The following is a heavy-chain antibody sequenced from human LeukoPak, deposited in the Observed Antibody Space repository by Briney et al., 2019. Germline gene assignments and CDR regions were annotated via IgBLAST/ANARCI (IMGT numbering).Heavy chain of an antibody. CDR1: GFTFSSYA. D-gene: IGHD3-10*01. J-gene: IGHJ4*02. Sequence: PGGSMRLSCPASGFTFSSYAMRWVRQAPGKGLEWVSAISYSDGTTYYADSVKGRFTISRDNSKNTLYLQMSSLRAEDTALYYCAKPATFSGYYFDYWGQGTLVTVSS. CDR2: ISYSDGTT. CDR3: AKPATFSGYYFDY. V-gene: IGHV3-23*01.